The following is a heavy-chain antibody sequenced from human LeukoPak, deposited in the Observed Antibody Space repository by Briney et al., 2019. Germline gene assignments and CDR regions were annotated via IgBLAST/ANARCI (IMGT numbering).Heavy chain of an antibody. J-gene: IGHJ6*02. D-gene: IGHD6-13*01. CDR2: INHSGST. CDR1: GGSFSGYY. V-gene: IGHV4-34*01. Sequence: SETLSLTCAVYGGSFSGYYWSWIRQPPGKGLEWIGEINHSGSTNYNPSFKSRVTISVDTSKNQFSLKLSSVTAADTAVYYCARPGYSSSWYYYYYGMDVWGQGTTVTVSS. CDR3: ARPGYSSSWYYYYYGMDV.